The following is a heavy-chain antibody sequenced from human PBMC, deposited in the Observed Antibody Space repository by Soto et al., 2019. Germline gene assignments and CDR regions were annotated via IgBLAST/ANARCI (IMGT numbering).Heavy chain of an antibody. CDR2: ISAYNGNT. D-gene: IGHD4-17*01. CDR1: GYTFTSYF. Sequence: XSVKVSCKASGYTFTSYFINLVRQAPGQGLEWMGWISAYNGNTNYAQNLQGRVTMTTDTSTSTAYMELRSLRSEDTAVYYCARTLYGDNVDYWGQGTLVTVSS. J-gene: IGHJ4*02. CDR3: ARTLYGDNVDY. V-gene: IGHV1-18*01.